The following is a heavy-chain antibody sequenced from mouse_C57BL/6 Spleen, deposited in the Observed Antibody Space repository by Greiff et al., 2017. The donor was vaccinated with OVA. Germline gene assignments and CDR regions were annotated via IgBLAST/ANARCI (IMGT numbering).Heavy chain of an antibody. CDR3: ARVSDGWCGMDY. D-gene: IGHD1-1*02. CDR1: GFTFSSYA. Sequence: EVKLMESGGGLVKHGGSLKLSCAASGFTFSSYAMSWVRQTPDKRLEWVATISPGGSYTNYTDNLKGRFTISRDNAKNKLYLQMRQVRSEDTAMYYCARVSDGWCGMDYWGQGTTVTVSA. J-gene: IGHJ4*01. CDR2: ISPGGSYT. V-gene: IGHV5-4*03.